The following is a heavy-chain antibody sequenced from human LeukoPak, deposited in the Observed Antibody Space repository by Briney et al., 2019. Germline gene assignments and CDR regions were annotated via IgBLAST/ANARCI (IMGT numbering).Heavy chain of an antibody. D-gene: IGHD4-17*01. Sequence: SQTLSLTCAVSGGSISKGGYSWRWLRQPPGRGLEWVGYIYHSGSTYYNPSLKSRVTISVDRSKNQFSLKLSSVTAADTAVYYCARDRPYDHGNAFDIWGQGTMVTVSS. V-gene: IGHV4-30-2*01. CDR2: IYHSGST. CDR3: ARDRPYDHGNAFDI. CDR1: GGSISKGGYS. J-gene: IGHJ3*02.